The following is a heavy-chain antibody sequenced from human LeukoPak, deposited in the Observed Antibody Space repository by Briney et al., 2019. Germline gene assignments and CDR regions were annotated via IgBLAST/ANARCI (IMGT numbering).Heavy chain of an antibody. CDR3: ARDGQGEHAFDI. CDR1: GFTFSTYS. V-gene: IGHV3-48*04. CDR2: ISSSGSTI. D-gene: IGHD3-16*01. Sequence: GGSLRLSCAASGFTFSTYSMNWVRQAPGKGLEWVSYISSSGSTIYYADSVKGRFTISRDNAKNSLYLQMNSLRAEDTAVYYCARDGQGEHAFDIWGQGTMVTVSS. J-gene: IGHJ3*02.